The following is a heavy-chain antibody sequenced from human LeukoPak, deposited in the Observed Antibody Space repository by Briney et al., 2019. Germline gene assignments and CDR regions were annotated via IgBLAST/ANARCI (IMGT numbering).Heavy chain of an antibody. Sequence: PSETLSLTCAVSGGSISTYFWNWIRQPPGKGLEWIGYIYYSGSTNYNPSLKSRVTILVDTSKNQFSLKLSSVTAADTAVYYCARINKRYYDKGAFDIWGQGTMVTVSS. D-gene: IGHD3-22*01. CDR2: IYYSGST. CDR1: GGSISTYF. CDR3: ARINKRYYDKGAFDI. J-gene: IGHJ3*02. V-gene: IGHV4-59*01.